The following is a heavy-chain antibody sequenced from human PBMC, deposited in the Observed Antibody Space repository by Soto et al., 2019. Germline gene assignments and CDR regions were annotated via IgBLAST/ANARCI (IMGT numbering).Heavy chain of an antibody. V-gene: IGHV1-3*01. Sequence: QVQLVQSGAEVKKPGASVKVSCKASGYTFTNYAMHWVRQAPGQRLEWMGWINAGNGNTKYSQKFQGRVTITRVTSASTAYMELSSLRSEDTAVYYGARGPLLWGDGWGQGTTVTVSS. J-gene: IGHJ6*02. CDR1: GYTFTNYA. CDR3: ARGPLLWGDG. D-gene: IGHD3-10*01. CDR2: INAGNGNT.